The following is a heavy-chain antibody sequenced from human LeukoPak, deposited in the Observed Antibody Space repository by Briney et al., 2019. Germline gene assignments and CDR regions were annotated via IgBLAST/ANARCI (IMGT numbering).Heavy chain of an antibody. CDR1: RFTFSSYS. CDR2: ISSSGSYI. J-gene: IGHJ4*02. CDR3: ANFHGEWLVLGY. V-gene: IGHV3-21*04. Sequence: GGSLRLSCAASRFTFSSYSMSWVRQAPGKGLEWVSSISSSGSYIYYADSVKGRFTISRDNSKNTLYLQMNSLRAEDTAVYYCANFHGEWLVLGYWGQGTLVTVSS. D-gene: IGHD6-19*01.